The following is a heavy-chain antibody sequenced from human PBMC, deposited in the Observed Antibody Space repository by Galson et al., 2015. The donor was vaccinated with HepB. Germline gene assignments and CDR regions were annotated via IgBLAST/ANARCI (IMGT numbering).Heavy chain of an antibody. D-gene: IGHD5-18*01. CDR1: GDSISPYY. J-gene: IGHJ5*01. V-gene: IGHV4-59*01. CDR3: ARHVDRGLVFDS. Sequence: SETLSLTCTVSGDSISPYYWSWIRQPPGKGLEWIGYLHYSGTTYYNPSLRSRVTFSLAASQKQFSLNLRSVTAADTAIYYCARHVDRGLVFDSWGQGTLVAVSS. CDR2: LHYSGTT.